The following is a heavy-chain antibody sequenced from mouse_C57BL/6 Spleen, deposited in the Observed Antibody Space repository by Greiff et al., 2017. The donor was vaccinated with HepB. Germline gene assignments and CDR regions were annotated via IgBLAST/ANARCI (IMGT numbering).Heavy chain of an antibody. J-gene: IGHJ4*01. CDR1: GYTFTSYW. CDR2: IYPGSGST. V-gene: IGHV1-55*01. CDR3: ARMDYDLGDYPMDY. D-gene: IGHD2-4*01. Sequence: VQLLQPGAELVKPGASVKMSCKASGYTFTSYWITWVKQRPGQGLEWIGDIYPGSGSTKYNEKFKSKATLTVDTSSSTAYMQLSSLTSEDSAVYYCARMDYDLGDYPMDYWGQGTSVSVSS.